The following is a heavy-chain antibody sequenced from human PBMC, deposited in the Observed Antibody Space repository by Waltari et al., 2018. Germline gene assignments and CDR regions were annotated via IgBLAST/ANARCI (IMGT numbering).Heavy chain of an antibody. Sequence: EVQLVESGGGLVQPGGSLRLSCAASGFTFSSYAMSWVRQARGKGLEWVSAISGIGGSTYYADSLKGRFTISRDNSKNTLYLQMNILRAEDTAVYYCAKALERLGTSDAFDIWGQGTMVTVSS. J-gene: IGHJ3*02. CDR3: AKALERLGTSDAFDI. D-gene: IGHD6-13*01. CDR2: ISGIGGST. V-gene: IGHV3-23*04. CDR1: GFTFSSYA.